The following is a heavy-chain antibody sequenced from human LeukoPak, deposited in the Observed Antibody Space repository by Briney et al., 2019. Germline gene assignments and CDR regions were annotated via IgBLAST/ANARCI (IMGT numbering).Heavy chain of an antibody. V-gene: IGHV4-59*01. D-gene: IGHD3-22*01. CDR1: GGSFSGYF. J-gene: IGHJ4*02. CDR3: ARDPGRGIVVVSYYFDY. CDR2: IYYSGST. Sequence: SETLSLTCAVYGGSFSGYFWTWIRQPPGKGLEWIGYIYYSGSTNYNPSLKSRVTISVDTSKNQFSLKLSSVTAADTAVYYCARDPGRGIVVVSYYFDYWGQGTLVTVSS.